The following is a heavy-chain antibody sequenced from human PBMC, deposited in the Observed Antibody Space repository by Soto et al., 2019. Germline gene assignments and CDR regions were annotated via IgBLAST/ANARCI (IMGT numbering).Heavy chain of an antibody. V-gene: IGHV1-2*04. J-gene: IGHJ5*02. Sequence: GSVKVSCKASGYTFTSYYMHWVRLAPGQGLEWMGIINPSGGSTNYAQKFQGWVTMTRDTSISTAYMELSRLRSDDTAVYYCARDLGQHYDILTGQNWFDPWGQGTLVTVSS. D-gene: IGHD3-9*01. CDR1: GYTFTSYY. CDR2: INPSGGST. CDR3: ARDLGQHYDILTGQNWFDP.